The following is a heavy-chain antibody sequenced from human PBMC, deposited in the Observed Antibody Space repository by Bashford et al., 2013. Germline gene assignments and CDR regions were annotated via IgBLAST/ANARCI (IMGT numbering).Heavy chain of an antibody. D-gene: IGHD3-9*01. CDR1: GASISSGIHY. Sequence: SETLSLTCSVSGASISSGIHYWGWIRQSPGKGLEWIGSIYFGGSTYYNPSLKSRVTMSVDTSKNQVSLNLTSVTAADTAVYYCVTGLFFHLLTYWGQGTLVTVSS. CDR3: VTGLFFHLLTY. V-gene: IGHV4-39*01. CDR2: IYFGGST. J-gene: IGHJ4*02.